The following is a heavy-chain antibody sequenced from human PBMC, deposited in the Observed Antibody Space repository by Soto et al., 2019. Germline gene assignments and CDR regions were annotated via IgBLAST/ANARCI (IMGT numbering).Heavy chain of an antibody. J-gene: IGHJ6*02. V-gene: IGHV1-24*01. D-gene: IGHD6-13*01. Sequence: ASVKVSCTVSGYPLTELSMHWVRHAPGKGLEWMGGFDPEDGETIYAQKFQGRVTMTRNTSISTAYMELSSLRSEDTAVYHCARGVSSSWDWYYYYYGMDVWGQGTTVTVSS. CDR1: GYPLTELS. CDR3: ARGVSSSWDWYYYYYGMDV. CDR2: FDPEDGET.